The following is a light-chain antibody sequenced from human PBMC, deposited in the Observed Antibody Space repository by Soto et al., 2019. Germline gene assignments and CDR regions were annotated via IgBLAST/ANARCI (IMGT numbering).Light chain of an antibody. J-gene: IGKJ4*01. CDR2: AVS. CDR3: QHTFVSPLT. Sequence: DVQLTQSPSSLSASVGDRVTIACRASQTIGTSLNWYQHRPGRAPKLLMYAVSSLQSGVPSRFSGSGSGTDFTLTISSLHPEDFATYYCQHTFVSPLTFVGGTNVDIK. CDR1: QTIGTS. V-gene: IGKV1-39*01.